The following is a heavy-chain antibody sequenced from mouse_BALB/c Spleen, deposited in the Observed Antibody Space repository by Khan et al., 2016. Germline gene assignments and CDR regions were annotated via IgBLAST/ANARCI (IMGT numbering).Heavy chain of an antibody. D-gene: IGHD2-3*01. CDR3: ARGWDYDAMDY. CDR1: GFTFSSFG. J-gene: IGHJ4*01. V-gene: IGHV5-17*02. Sequence: VELVESGGGLVQPGGSRKLSCAASGFTFSSFGMHWVRQAPEKGLEWVAYISSGSSTIYYADTVKGRFTISRDNPKNTLFQQMTNLRSEDTAMYYCARGWDYDAMDYWGQGTSVTVSS. CDR2: ISSGSSTI.